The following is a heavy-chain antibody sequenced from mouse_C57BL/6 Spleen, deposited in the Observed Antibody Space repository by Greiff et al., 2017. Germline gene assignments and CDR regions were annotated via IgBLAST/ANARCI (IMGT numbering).Heavy chain of an antibody. CDR2: IYPGSGNT. D-gene: IGHD1-1*01. J-gene: IGHJ3*01. CDR3: AREEGYYYGSSSFAY. CDR1: GYTFTDYY. V-gene: IGHV1-76*01. Sequence: VQLQQSGAELVRPGASVKLSCKASGYTFTDYYINWVKQRPGQGLEWIARIYPGSGNTYYNEKFKGKATLTAEKSSSTAYMQLSSLTSEDSAVYFCAREEGYYYGSSSFAYWGQGTLVTVSA.